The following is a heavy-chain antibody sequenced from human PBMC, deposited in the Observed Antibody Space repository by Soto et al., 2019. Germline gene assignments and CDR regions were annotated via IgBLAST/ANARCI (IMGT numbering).Heavy chain of an antibody. CDR1: GYTFTSYD. D-gene: IGHD6-13*01. Sequence: QVQLVQSGAEVKKPGASVKVSCKASGYTFTSYDINWVRQATGQGLEWMGWMNPNSGNTGYAQKFQGRVTMTRNTSISTAYMELSSLRSEDTAVYYCARTSSSSWYRRREDYFDYWGQGTLVTVSS. CDR3: ARTSSSSWYRRREDYFDY. CDR2: MNPNSGNT. V-gene: IGHV1-8*01. J-gene: IGHJ4*02.